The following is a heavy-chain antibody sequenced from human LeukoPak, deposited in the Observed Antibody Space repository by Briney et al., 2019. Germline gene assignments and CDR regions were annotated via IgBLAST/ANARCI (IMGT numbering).Heavy chain of an antibody. CDR2: IYTSEYT. D-gene: IGHD1-26*01. J-gene: IGHJ4*02. CDR1: GGSLSDYH. Sequence: SETLSLTCTVSGGSLSDYHWSWIRQPADKGLEWIGRIYTSEYTNYNPSLKSRITMSIDTSKNQFSLNPNSVTAADTAVYYCAGGKRYSESFDFNYWGQGTLVTVSS. V-gene: IGHV4-4*07. CDR3: AGGKRYSESFDFNY.